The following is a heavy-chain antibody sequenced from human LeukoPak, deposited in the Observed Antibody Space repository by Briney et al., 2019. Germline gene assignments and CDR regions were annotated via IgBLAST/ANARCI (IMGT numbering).Heavy chain of an antibody. V-gene: IGHV3-64D*09. D-gene: IGHD5-12*01. Sequence: GGSLRLSCAASGFIFSSYAMHWVRQTPGKGLEYVSGIRSNGDSTYYADSVKGRFTISRDNSKNTLYLQMSSLRAEDTAVYYCARDIENVDIVATGGPIWGQGTMVTVSS. J-gene: IGHJ3*02. CDR2: IRSNGDST. CDR3: ARDIENVDIVATGGPI. CDR1: GFIFSSYA.